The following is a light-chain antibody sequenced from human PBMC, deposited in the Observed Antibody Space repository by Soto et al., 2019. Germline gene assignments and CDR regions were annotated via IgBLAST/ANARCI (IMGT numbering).Light chain of an antibody. CDR1: SSDVGGYNY. CDR2: EVS. V-gene: IGLV2-14*01. J-gene: IGLJ3*02. CDR3: SSYTGSNTWV. Sequence: QSVLTQPASVSGSPGQSITISCTGTSSDVGGYNYVSWYQQYPGKAPKLMIYEVSDRPSGVSNRFSGSKSDNTASLTISGLLAEDEADYYCSSYTGSNTWVFGGGTQLTVL.